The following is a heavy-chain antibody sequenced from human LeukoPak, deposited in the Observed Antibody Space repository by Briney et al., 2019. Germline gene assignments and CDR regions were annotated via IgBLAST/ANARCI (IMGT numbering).Heavy chain of an antibody. Sequence: GGSLRLSCAASGFTFSDYYMSWIRQAPGKGLEWVSYISSSSYYTNYADSVKGRFTISRDNAKNSLYLQMNSLRAEDTAVYYCATDRGWRTSGYYLYYFEYWGQGTLVTYSS. V-gene: IGHV3-11*06. D-gene: IGHD3-3*01. J-gene: IGHJ4*02. CDR1: GFTFSDYY. CDR3: ATDRGWRTSGYYLYYFEY. CDR2: ISSSSYYT.